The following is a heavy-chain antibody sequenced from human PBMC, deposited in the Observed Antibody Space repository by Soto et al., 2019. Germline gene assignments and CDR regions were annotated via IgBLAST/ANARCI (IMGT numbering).Heavy chain of an antibody. V-gene: IGHV4-30-4*01. Sequence: SETLALTCSFSGDYIHAGGYYWTWIRERPGKGLEWMGYIYYTGKTYYNPSLESRLTMSVDRSKNQFSLRLTSVTAADTAVYFCGRDLTSNANCIDPWGQGTLVTVSS. D-gene: IGHD2-2*01. CDR2: IYYTGKT. CDR1: GDYIHAGGYY. CDR3: GRDLTSNANCIDP. J-gene: IGHJ5*02.